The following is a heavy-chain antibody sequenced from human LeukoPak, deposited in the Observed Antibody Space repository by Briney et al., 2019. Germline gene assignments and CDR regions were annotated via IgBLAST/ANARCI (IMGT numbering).Heavy chain of an antibody. V-gene: IGHV1-2*02. D-gene: IGHD3-16*01. CDR2: ITPKNGGT. CDR1: GYTFTSYD. CDR3: ARLINGGRAFDI. J-gene: IGHJ3*02. Sequence: ASVKVSCKASGYTFTSYDINWVRQATGQGLEWMGWITPKNGGTNYAQKFHGRVTITSDTSMSSVYMELTSLNSDDTAAYYCARLINGGRAFDIWGQGTVVTVSS.